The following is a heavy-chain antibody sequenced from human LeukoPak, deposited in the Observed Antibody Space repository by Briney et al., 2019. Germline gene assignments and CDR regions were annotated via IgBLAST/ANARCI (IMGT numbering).Heavy chain of an antibody. CDR2: IYYSGST. Sequence: SETLSLTCTVSGGSISSYYWSWIRQPPGKGLEWIGYIYYSGSTNYNPSLKSRVTISVDTSKNQFSLKLSSLTAADTAVYYCARDRTGYSSGWYTPKIWGQGTMVTVSS. CDR3: ARDRTGYSSGWYTPKI. D-gene: IGHD6-19*01. CDR1: GGSISSYY. J-gene: IGHJ3*02. V-gene: IGHV4-59*01.